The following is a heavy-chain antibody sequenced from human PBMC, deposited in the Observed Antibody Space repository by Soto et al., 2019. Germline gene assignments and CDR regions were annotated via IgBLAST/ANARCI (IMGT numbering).Heavy chain of an antibody. V-gene: IGHV4-61*01. CDR3: ARTTAVPNTLRSRYFFDY. J-gene: IGHJ4*02. Sequence: SETLSLTCSVSGGSVSNKTYYWSWIRQPPGKRLGWIGYVYYSGTTNYNPSLKSRVTISVDLSKNQFSLRLSSVTTADTALYYCARTTAVPNTLRSRYFFDYWGQGTLVTVSS. CDR2: VYYSGTT. CDR1: GGSVSNKTYY. D-gene: IGHD4-17*01.